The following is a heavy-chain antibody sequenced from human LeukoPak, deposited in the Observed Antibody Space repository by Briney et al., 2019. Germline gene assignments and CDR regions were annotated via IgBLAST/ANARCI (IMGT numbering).Heavy chain of an antibody. V-gene: IGHV3-7*01. CDR1: GFTFSSYW. Sequence: GGSLRLSCAASGFTFSSYWMSWVRQAPGKGLEWVANIKQDGSEKYYVDSVKGRFTISRDNAKNSLYLQMNSLRAEDTAVYYCARVSPNSSDSPYYYYYYYMDVWGKGTTVTVSS. CDR2: IKQDGSEK. CDR3: ARVSPNSSDSPYYYYYYYMDV. J-gene: IGHJ6*03. D-gene: IGHD3-22*01.